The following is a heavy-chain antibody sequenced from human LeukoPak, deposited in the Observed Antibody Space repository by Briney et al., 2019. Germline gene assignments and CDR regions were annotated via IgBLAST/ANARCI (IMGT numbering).Heavy chain of an antibody. J-gene: IGHJ3*02. CDR3: ARDEGRGAFEI. CDR2: IHYSGST. Sequence: SETLFLTCTVSGGSISSFYWSWIRQPPGKGLEWIGYIHYSGSTNYNTSLKSRVTISVDTSKNQFSLKLSSVTAADTAVYYCARDEGRGAFEIWGQGTMVTVSS. CDR1: GGSISSFY. V-gene: IGHV4-59*01.